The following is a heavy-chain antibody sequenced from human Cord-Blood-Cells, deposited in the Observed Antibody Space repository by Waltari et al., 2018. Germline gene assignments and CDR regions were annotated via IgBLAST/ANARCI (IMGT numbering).Heavy chain of an antibody. J-gene: IGHJ4*02. CDR1: GYTFPSYG. Sequence: QVQLVQSGAEVKKPGSSVKVSCKDSGYTFPSYGISWVRQAPGQGREWMGWISAYNGNTNYAQKLQGRVTMTTDTSTSTAYMELRSLRSDDTAVYYCARCMTGGWELLFDYWGQGTLVTVSS. CDR2: ISAYNGNT. CDR3: ARCMTGGWELLFDY. V-gene: IGHV1-18*04. D-gene: IGHD1-26*01.